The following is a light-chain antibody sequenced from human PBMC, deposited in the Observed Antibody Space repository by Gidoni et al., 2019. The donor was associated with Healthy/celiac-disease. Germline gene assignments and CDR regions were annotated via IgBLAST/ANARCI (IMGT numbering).Light chain of an antibody. CDR1: QSVSSY. V-gene: IGKV3-11*01. CDR3: QQRSNWPPGYT. Sequence: EIVLTQSPATLSLSPGERATLSCRASQSVSSYLAWYQQKPGQAPRLLIDDASNRATGIPARFSGSGSGTDFTLTISSLEPEDFAVYYCQQRSNWPPGYTFGQRTKLEIK. J-gene: IGKJ2*01. CDR2: DAS.